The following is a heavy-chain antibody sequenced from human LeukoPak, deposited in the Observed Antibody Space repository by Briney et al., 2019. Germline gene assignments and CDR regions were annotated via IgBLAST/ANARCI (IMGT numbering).Heavy chain of an antibody. CDR3: ARRLTYDSRAYYCLDY. V-gene: IGHV5-51*01. D-gene: IGHD3-22*01. CDR1: GYSFTSYW. Sequence: GESLKISCKGSGYSFTSYWIGWVRQKPGRGLEWMGIIFPGDSDTRYSPSFQGQVTISADKSISTAYLQWSSLKASDTAMYYCARRLTYDSRAYYCLDYWGQGTLVTVSS. CDR2: IFPGDSDT. J-gene: IGHJ4*02.